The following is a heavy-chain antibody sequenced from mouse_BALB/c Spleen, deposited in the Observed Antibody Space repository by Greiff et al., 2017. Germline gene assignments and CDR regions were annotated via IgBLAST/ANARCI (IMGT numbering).Heavy chain of an antibody. CDR3: TTDYYGSSYVAWFAY. D-gene: IGHD1-1*01. Sequence: QVQLQQPGAELVRPGASVKLSCKASGYTFTSYWINWVKQRPGQGLEWIGNIYPSDSYTNYNQKFKDKATLTADKSSSTAYMQLSSPTSEDSAVYYCTTDYYGSSYVAWFAYWGQGTLVTVSA. J-gene: IGHJ3*01. CDR1: GYTFTSYW. CDR2: IYPSDSYT. V-gene: IGHV1-69*02.